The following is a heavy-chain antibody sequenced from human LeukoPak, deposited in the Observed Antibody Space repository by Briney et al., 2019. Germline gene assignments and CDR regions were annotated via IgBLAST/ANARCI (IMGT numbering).Heavy chain of an antibody. J-gene: IGHJ3*02. CDR2: IYYSGST. Sequence: SETLSLTCTVSGGSISSYYWSWIRQPPGEGLEWIGYIYYSGSTNYNPSLKSRVTISVDTSKNQFSLKLSSVTAADTAVYYCARPAVGANLVHAFDIWGQGTMVTVSS. V-gene: IGHV4-59*08. CDR3: ARPAVGANLVHAFDI. D-gene: IGHD1-26*01. CDR1: GGSISSYY.